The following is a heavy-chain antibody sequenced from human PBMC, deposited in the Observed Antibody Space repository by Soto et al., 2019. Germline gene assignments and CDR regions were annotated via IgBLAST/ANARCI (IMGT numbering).Heavy chain of an antibody. J-gene: IGHJ4*02. V-gene: IGHV4-31*03. CDR1: GGSIISGGYY. CDR3: ARRGASYYFDY. D-gene: IGHD1-26*01. Sequence: SETLSLTCTVSGGSIISGGYYWIWIRQHPGKGLEWIGYIYYSGSTYYNPSLKSRVTISVDTSKNQFSLKLSSVTAADTAVYYCARRGASYYFDYWGQGTLVTVSS. CDR2: IYYSGST.